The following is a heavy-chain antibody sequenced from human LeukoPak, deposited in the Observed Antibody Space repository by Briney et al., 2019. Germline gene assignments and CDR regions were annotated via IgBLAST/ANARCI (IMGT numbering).Heavy chain of an antibody. CDR1: GFTFSSNN. Sequence: PGGSLRLSCAASGFTFSSNNMNWVRQAPGKGLEWVSALSGSGGSAYYADSVKGRFTISRDNSKNTLYLQMNSLRAEDTAVYYCAKGRYDSSGFNWAAWGQGTLVTVSS. J-gene: IGHJ4*02. D-gene: IGHD3-22*01. CDR3: AKGRYDSSGFNWAA. V-gene: IGHV3-23*01. CDR2: LSGSGGSA.